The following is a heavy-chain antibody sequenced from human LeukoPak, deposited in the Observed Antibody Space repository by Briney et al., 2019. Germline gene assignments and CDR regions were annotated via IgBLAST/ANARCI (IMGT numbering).Heavy chain of an antibody. D-gene: IGHD3-22*01. CDR1: GGTFSSYA. J-gene: IGHJ3*02. Sequence: GASVEVSCKASGGTFSSYAISWVRQAPGQGLEWMGGIIPIFGTANYAQKFQGRVTITADKSTSTAYMELSSLRSEDTAVYYCARHRLHRLYYDSSGYYHDAFDIWGQGAMVTVSS. CDR3: ARHRLHRLYYDSSGYYHDAFDI. CDR2: IIPIFGTA. V-gene: IGHV1-69*06.